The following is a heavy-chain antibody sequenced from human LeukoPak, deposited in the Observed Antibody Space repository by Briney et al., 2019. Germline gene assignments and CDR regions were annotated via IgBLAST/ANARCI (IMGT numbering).Heavy chain of an antibody. CDR1: GGSFSGYY. V-gene: IGHV4-34*01. Sequence: SETLSLTCAFYGGSFSGYYWSWIRQPPGKGLEWIGEINHSGGTKYNPSLKSRVTISVDTSKNQFSLKLSSVTAADTAVYYCARGYSSGWLDWFDPWGQGTLVTVSS. CDR3: ARGYSSGWLDWFDP. J-gene: IGHJ5*02. CDR2: INHSGGT. D-gene: IGHD6-19*01.